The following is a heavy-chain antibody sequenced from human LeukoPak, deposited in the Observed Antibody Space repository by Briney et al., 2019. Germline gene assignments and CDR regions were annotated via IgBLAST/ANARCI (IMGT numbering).Heavy chain of an antibody. Sequence: SETLSLTCAVYGGSFSGYYWSWIRQPPGKGLEWIGEINHSGSTNYNPSLKGRVTISVDTSENQFSLKLSSVTAADTAVYYCARAYGDSRFDPWGQGTLVTVSS. CDR1: GGSFSGYY. V-gene: IGHV4-34*01. J-gene: IGHJ5*02. CDR2: INHSGST. D-gene: IGHD4-17*01. CDR3: ARAYGDSRFDP.